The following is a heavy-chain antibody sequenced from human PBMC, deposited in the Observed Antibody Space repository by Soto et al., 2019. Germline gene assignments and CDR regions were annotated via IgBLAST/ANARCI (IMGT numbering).Heavy chain of an antibody. CDR1: GFTFSSYA. CDR2: ISGSGGST. V-gene: IGHV3-23*01. J-gene: IGHJ4*02. Sequence: GGSLRLSCAASGFTFSSYAMSWVRQAPGKGLEWVSAISGSGGSTYYADSVKGRFTISRDNSKNTLYLQMNSLRAEDTAVYYCARAYGATWYFFGYWGQGSMVTVSS. CDR3: ARAYGATWYFFGY. D-gene: IGHD6-13*01.